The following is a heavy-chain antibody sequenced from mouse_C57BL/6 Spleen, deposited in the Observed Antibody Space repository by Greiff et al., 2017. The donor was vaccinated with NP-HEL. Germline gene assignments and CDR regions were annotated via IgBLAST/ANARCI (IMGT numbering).Heavy chain of an antibody. Sequence: VQLQQSGPELVKPGASVKISCKASGYTFTDYYMNWVKQSHGKSLEWIGDINPNNGGTSYNQKFKGKATLTVDKSSSPAYMELRSLTSEHSAVYYCARVRTTVLDYWGQGTTLTVSS. D-gene: IGHD1-1*01. CDR3: ARVRTTVLDY. CDR2: INPNNGGT. V-gene: IGHV1-26*01. J-gene: IGHJ2*01. CDR1: GYTFTDYY.